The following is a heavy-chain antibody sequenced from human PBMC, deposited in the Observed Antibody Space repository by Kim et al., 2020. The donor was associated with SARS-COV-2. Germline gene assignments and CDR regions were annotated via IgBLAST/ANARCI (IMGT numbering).Heavy chain of an antibody. CDR3: TADDCGGCSCYCIYW. CDR1: GFTFSNAW. J-gene: IGHJ2*01. D-gene: IGHD2-15*01. Sequence: GGSLRLSCTTSGFTFSNAWMSWVRQAPGKGLEWVGRSKSKPNGETTDYAAPVKGRFTISRDDSKDTLHLQMNSLKTDDTAVYYCTADDCGGCSCYCIYW. CDR2: SKSKPNGETT. V-gene: IGHV3-15*01.